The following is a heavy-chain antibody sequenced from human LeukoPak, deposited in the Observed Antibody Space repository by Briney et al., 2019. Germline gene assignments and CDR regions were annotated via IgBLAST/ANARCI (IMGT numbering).Heavy chain of an antibody. CDR2: IWYDGSNK. CDR3: ARAGSSSSIGWYYYYDMDV. J-gene: IGHJ6*03. Sequence: ERSLRLSCAASGFTFSSYGMHWVRQAPGKGLEWVAVIWYDGSNKYYADSVKGRFTISRDNSKNTLYLQMNSLRAEDTAVYYCARAGSSSSIGWYYYYDMDVWGKGTTVTVSS. D-gene: IGHD6-6*01. V-gene: IGHV3-33*01. CDR1: GFTFSSYG.